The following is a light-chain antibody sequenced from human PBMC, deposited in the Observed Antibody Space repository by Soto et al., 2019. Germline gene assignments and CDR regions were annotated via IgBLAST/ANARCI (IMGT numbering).Light chain of an antibody. CDR3: QQSYSAPLT. V-gene: IGKV1-39*01. J-gene: IGKJ4*01. CDR2: AAS. Sequence: DIPMTQSPSSLSASVGDRVTITCRASQSISSSLNWYQQKPGKAPKLLIYAASSLQSGVPSRFSGSGSGTDFTLTISSLQPEDFATYYCQQSYSAPLTFGGGTKMEI. CDR1: QSISSS.